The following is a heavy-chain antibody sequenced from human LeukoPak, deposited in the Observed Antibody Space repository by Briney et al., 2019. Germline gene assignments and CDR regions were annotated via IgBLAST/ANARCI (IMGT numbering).Heavy chain of an antibody. Sequence: PGGSLRLSCAASGFTFSSYAMSWVRQAPGKGLEWVSAISGSGGSTYYADSVKGRFTISRDNSKNTLYLQMNSLRAEDTAVYYCAKESPDELLRYFDWVQKDAFDIWGQGTMVTVSS. V-gene: IGHV3-23*01. CDR1: GFTFSSYA. J-gene: IGHJ3*02. CDR3: AKESPDELLRYFDWVQKDAFDI. CDR2: ISGSGGST. D-gene: IGHD3-9*01.